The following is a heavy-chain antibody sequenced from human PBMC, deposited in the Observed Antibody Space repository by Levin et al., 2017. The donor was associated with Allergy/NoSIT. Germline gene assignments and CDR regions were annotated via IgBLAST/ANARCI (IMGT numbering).Heavy chain of an antibody. CDR3: ARRMVRGVIMYYFDY. CDR2: IYYSGST. Sequence: PSETLSLTCTVSGGSISSSSYYWGWIRQPPGKGLEWIGSIYYSGSTYYNPSLKSRVTISVDTSKNQFSLKLSSVTAADTAVYYCARRMVRGVIMYYFDYWGQGTLVTVSS. D-gene: IGHD3-10*01. CDR1: GGSISSSSYY. V-gene: IGHV4-39*01. J-gene: IGHJ4*02.